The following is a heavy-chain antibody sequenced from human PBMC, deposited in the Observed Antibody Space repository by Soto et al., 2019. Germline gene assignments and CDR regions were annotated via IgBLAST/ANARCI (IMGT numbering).Heavy chain of an antibody. CDR2: INAGNGNT. CDR3: ARAVGRYCSSTSCYAGYWYFDL. D-gene: IGHD2-2*01. V-gene: IGHV1-3*01. J-gene: IGHJ2*01. Sequence: QVQLVQSGAEVKKPGASVKVSCKASGYTFTSYAMHWVRQAPGQRLEWMGWINAGNGNTKYSQKFQGRVTITRDTSGSTAYMELSSLRSEDTAVYYCARAVGRYCSSTSCYAGYWYFDLWGRGTLVTVSS. CDR1: GYTFTSYA.